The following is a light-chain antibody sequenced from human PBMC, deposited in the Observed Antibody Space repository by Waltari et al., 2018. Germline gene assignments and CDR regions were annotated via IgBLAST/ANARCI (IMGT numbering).Light chain of an antibody. V-gene: IGKV3-15*01. CDR3: QQYNKWPPLT. J-gene: IGKJ4*01. CDR1: QNSHDN. Sequence: EVLMTQSPATLSVSPGERVTLSCRASQNSHDNLAWYQQKPGQAPRLLIYGASTRATDIPARFRGSGSGTEYALTINSLQSEDLGIYYCQQYNKWPPLTFGGGTKVEIK. CDR2: GAS.